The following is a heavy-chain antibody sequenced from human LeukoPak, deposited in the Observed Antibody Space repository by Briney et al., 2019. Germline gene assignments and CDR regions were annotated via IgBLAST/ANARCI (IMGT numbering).Heavy chain of an antibody. J-gene: IGHJ5*02. CDR3: AAEGSSSWYNWFDP. Sequence: PSETLSLTCAVSGGSFSDYYWSWFRQPPGKGLEWIGEISHGGRTHYNPSLKSRVSISVDTSKQQFALKVASVTAADTAVYYCAAEGSSSWYNWFDPWGQGTLVTVSS. D-gene: IGHD6-13*01. CDR1: GGSFSDYY. V-gene: IGHV4-34*01. CDR2: ISHGGRT.